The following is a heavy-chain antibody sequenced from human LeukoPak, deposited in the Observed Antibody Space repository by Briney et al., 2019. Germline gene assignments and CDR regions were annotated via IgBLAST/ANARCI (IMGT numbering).Heavy chain of an antibody. D-gene: IGHD1-1*01. Sequence: GGSLRLSCAASGFTFSSYGMHWVRQAPGKGLEWVAVISYDGSNKYYADSVKGRFTISRDNSKNTVYLQMNSLRAEDTAVYFCAKEHTTIVAFECWGQGTLVTVSS. J-gene: IGHJ4*02. V-gene: IGHV3-30*18. CDR2: ISYDGSNK. CDR1: GFTFSSYG. CDR3: AKEHTTIVAFEC.